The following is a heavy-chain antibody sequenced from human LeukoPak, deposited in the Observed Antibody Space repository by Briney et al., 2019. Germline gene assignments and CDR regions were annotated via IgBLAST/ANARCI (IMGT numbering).Heavy chain of an antibody. CDR2: ISSSSSYI. CDR1: GFTFSSYS. Sequence: GGSLRLSCAASGFTFSSYSMNWVRQAPGKGLEWVSSISSSSSYIYYADSVKGRFTISRGNAKNSLYLQMNSLRAEDTAVYYCARVRGGYCSSTSCYAPLGYMDVWGKGTTVTVSS. CDR3: ARVRGGYCSSTSCYAPLGYMDV. J-gene: IGHJ6*03. D-gene: IGHD2-2*01. V-gene: IGHV3-21*01.